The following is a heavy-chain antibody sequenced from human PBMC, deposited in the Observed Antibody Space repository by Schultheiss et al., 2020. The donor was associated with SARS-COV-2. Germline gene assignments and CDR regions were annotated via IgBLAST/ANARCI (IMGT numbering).Heavy chain of an antibody. CDR1: GFTFSSYA. J-gene: IGHJ5*02. CDR3: ARPTYDFWSGSAPIDP. V-gene: IGHV3-23*01. CDR2: ISGSGGST. D-gene: IGHD3-3*01. Sequence: GESLKISCAASGFTFSSYAMSWVRQAPGKGLEWVSAISGSGGSTYYADSVKGRFTISRDNAKNSLYLQMNSLRAEDTAVYYCARPTYDFWSGSAPIDPWGQGTLVTVSS.